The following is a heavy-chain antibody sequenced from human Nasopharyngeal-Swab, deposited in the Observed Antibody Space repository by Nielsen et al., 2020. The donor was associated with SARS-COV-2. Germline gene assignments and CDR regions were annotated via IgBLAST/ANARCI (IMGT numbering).Heavy chain of an antibody. CDR1: GFIFSESA. CDR2: IGDKAHNYAT. Sequence: WGSLRLSCAASGFIFSESAMHWVRQASGKGLEWVGRIGDKAHNYATTYGASMKGRFTISRDDSSNTAFLQMDSLKTEDTALYYCTTDFYFDYWGQGALVTVSS. J-gene: IGHJ4*02. CDR3: TTDFYFDY. V-gene: IGHV3-73*01.